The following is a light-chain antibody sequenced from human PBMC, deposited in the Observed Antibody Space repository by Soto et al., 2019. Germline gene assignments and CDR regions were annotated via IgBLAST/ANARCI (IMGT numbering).Light chain of an antibody. V-gene: IGKV1-5*01. CDR3: QQKWT. CDR1: QSISSW. Sequence: DIQMTQSPSTLSASVGDRVTITCRASQSISSWLAWYQQKPGKAPKLPIYDASSLESGVPSRFSGSGSGTEFTPTISSLRPDDFATYYCQQKWTFVQGTKVDIK. J-gene: IGKJ1*01. CDR2: DAS.